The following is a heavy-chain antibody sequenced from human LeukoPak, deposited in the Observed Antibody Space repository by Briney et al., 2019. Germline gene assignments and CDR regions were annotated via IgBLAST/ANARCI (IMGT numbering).Heavy chain of an antibody. J-gene: IGHJ6*02. CDR2: ISSSSSYI. CDR1: GFTFSSYS. CDR3: ARDLEVPAATYWTLKNSYCYGMDV. D-gene: IGHD2-2*01. V-gene: IGHV3-21*01. Sequence: GGSLRLSCAASGFTFSSYSMNWVRQAPGKGLEWVSSISSSSSYIYYADSVKGRFTISRDNAKNSLYLQMNSLRAEDTAVYYCARDLEVPAATYWTLKNSYCYGMDVWGQGTTVTVSS.